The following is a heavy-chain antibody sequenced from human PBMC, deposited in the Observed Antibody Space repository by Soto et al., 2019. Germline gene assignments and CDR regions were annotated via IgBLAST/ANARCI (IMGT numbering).Heavy chain of an antibody. CDR3: ARPFTTYRYDPGY. V-gene: IGHV1-8*01. J-gene: IGHJ4*02. CDR2: MNPNSGNT. CDR1: GYTFTSYD. D-gene: IGHD5-18*01. Sequence: ASVKVSCKSSGYTFTSYDLNWVRQATGQGLEWMGWMNPNSGNTGYAQKFQGRVTMTRNTSISTAYMELSSLRSEDTAVYYCARPFTTYRYDPGYWGQGTLVTVSA.